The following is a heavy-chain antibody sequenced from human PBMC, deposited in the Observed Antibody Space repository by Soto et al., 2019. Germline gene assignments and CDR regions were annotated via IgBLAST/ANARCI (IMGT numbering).Heavy chain of an antibody. CDR2: INHSGST. CDR1: GGSFSGYY. Sequence: QVQLQQWGAGLLKPSETLSLTCAVYGGSFSGYYWSWIRQPPGKGLEWIGEINHSGSTNYNPSLNGRVTISVDTSKNQCSLKLSSVTAADTAVYYCAKNSIVVVPAAIASYYYYGMDVWGQGTTVTVSS. D-gene: IGHD2-2*01. CDR3: AKNSIVVVPAAIASYYYYGMDV. J-gene: IGHJ6*02. V-gene: IGHV4-34*01.